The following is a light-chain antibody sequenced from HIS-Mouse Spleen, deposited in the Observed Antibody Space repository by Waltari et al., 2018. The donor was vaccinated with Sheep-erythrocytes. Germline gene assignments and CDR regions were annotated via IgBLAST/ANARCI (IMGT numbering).Light chain of an antibody. CDR3: CSYAGSSTPWV. Sequence: QSALTQPASVSGSPGQSITISCTGTSSDVGRYNLVSWYQQHPGKAPKLMIYEGSKRPSGVSNRFSGSKSGNTASLTISGLQAEDEADYYCCSYAGSSTPWVFGGWTKLTVL. CDR1: SSDVGRYNL. V-gene: IGLV2-23*01. J-gene: IGLJ3*02. CDR2: EGS.